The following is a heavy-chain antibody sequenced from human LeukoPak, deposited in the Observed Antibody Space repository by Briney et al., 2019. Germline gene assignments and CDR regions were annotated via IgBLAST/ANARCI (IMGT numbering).Heavy chain of an antibody. CDR2: ISGSGGST. J-gene: IGHJ4*02. V-gene: IGHV3-23*01. D-gene: IGHD3-22*01. CDR1: GFTFNNAW. CDR3: AKEFLDYYDSSGWLDY. Sequence: GGSLRLSCAASGFTFNNAWMSWVRQAPGKGLEWVSAISGSGGSTYYADSVKGRFTISRDNSKNTLYLQMNSLRAEDTAVYYCAKEFLDYYDSSGWLDYWGQGTLVTVSS.